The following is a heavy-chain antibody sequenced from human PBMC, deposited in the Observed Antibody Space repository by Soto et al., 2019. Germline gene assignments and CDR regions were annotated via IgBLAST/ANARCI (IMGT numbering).Heavy chain of an antibody. V-gene: IGHV4-34*01. CDR1: GGSFSGYY. Sequence: QVQLQQWGAGLLKPSETLSLTCAVYGGSFSGYYWSWIRQPPGKGLEWIGEINQSGSTNYNPSLKIRVTISVDTSKNQFSLKLSSVTDADTAVYYCARTYSSSWSPFDYWGQGTLVTVSS. J-gene: IGHJ4*02. D-gene: IGHD6-13*01. CDR3: ARTYSSSWSPFDY. CDR2: INQSGST.